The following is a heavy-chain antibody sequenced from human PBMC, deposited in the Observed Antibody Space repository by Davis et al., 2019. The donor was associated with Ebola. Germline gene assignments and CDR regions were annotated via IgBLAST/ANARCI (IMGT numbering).Heavy chain of an antibody. CDR2: ISASGSTI. Sequence: GGSLRLSCAASGFTFPNAWMNWVRQTPGKGLEWISYISASGSTIYYADSVKGRFTTSRDNAKNSLSLQTNSLRDDDTATYYCARQRYYFGMDVWGQGTTVTVS. CDR3: ARQRYYFGMDV. V-gene: IGHV3-48*02. CDR1: GFTFPNAW. J-gene: IGHJ6*02. D-gene: IGHD5-24*01.